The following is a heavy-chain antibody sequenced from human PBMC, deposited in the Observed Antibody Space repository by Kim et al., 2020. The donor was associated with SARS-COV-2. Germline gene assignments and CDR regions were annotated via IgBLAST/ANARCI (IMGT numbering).Heavy chain of an antibody. V-gene: IGHV4-34*01. CDR2: INHSGST. CDR1: GGSFSGYY. J-gene: IGHJ5*02. Sequence: SETLSLTCAVYGGSFSGYYWSWIRQPPGKGLEWIGEINHSGSTNYNPSLKSRVTISVDTSKNQFSLKLSSVTAADTAVYYCARGLWFDPWGQGTLVTVSS. CDR3: ARGLWFDP.